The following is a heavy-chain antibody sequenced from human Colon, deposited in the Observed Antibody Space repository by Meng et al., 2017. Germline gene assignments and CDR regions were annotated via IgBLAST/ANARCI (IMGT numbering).Heavy chain of an antibody. CDR2: INPNSGAT. J-gene: IGHJ4*02. V-gene: IGHV1-2*02. D-gene: IGHD3-10*01. CDR3: AREGGIESGSYYVND. CDR1: GYTFIGYY. Sequence: ASVKVSCKTSGYTFIGYYIHWVRQAPGQGLEWMGWINPNSGATKSAQKFQGRFTMTRDTSTGTVYMELSSLRSDDTDVYYCAREGGIESGSYYVNDWGQGTRVTVSS.